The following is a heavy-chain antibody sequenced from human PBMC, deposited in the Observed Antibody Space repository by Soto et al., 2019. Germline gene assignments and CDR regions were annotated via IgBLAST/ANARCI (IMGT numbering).Heavy chain of an antibody. J-gene: IGHJ6*02. D-gene: IGHD6-25*01. V-gene: IGHV3-30-3*01. Sequence: QVQLVESGGGVVQPGRSLRLSCAASGFTFSSYAMHWVRQAPGKGLEWVAVISYDGSNKYYADSVKGRFTISRDNSKNTMYLQMNSLRAEDTAVYYCARDPEGSGWGRQGMDVWGPGTTVTVSS. CDR2: ISYDGSNK. CDR3: ARDPEGSGWGRQGMDV. CDR1: GFTFSSYA.